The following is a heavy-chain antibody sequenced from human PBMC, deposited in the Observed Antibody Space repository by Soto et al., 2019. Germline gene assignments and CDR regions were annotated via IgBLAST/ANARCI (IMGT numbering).Heavy chain of an antibody. Sequence: GGSLRLSCAASGFTFSSYGMHWVRQAPGKGLEWVAVISYDGSNKYYADSVKGRFTISRDNSKNTLYLQMNSLRAEDTAVYYCAKSASITIFGVVIIWDYFDYWGQGTLVTVSS. J-gene: IGHJ4*02. CDR3: AKSASITIFGVVIIWDYFDY. V-gene: IGHV3-30*18. CDR2: ISYDGSNK. CDR1: GFTFSSYG. D-gene: IGHD3-3*01.